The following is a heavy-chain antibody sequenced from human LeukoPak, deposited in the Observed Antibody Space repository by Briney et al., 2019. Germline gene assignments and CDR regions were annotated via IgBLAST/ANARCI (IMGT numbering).Heavy chain of an antibody. Sequence: KVSCKGSGYSFTSYWIGWVRQMPGKGLEWMGIIYPGDSDTRYSPSFQGQVTISADRSISTAYLQWSSPKASDTAMYYCASPRYCSGGSCPPGYWGQGTLVTVSS. D-gene: IGHD2-15*01. J-gene: IGHJ4*02. CDR2: IYPGDSDT. CDR3: ASPRYCSGGSCPPGY. V-gene: IGHV5-51*01. CDR1: GYSFTSYW.